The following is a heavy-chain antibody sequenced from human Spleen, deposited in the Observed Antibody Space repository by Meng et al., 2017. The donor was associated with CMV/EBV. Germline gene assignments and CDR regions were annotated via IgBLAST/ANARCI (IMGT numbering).Heavy chain of an antibody. CDR3: ASRLGY. V-gene: IGHV4-39*07. CDR1: GGSIRSSSYY. Sequence: SETLSLTCNVSGGSIRSSSYYWGWIRQTPGKGLEWIGSVYYSGSTYYSLSLKSRVTISVDTSKNQFSLKLSSVTAADTAVYYCASRLGYWGQGTLVTVSS. J-gene: IGHJ4*02. CDR2: VYYSGST.